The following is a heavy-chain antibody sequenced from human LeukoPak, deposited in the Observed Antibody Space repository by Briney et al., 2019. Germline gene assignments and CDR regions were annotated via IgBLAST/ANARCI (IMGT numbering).Heavy chain of an antibody. CDR2: ISYDGSNK. Sequence: GGSLRLSCAASGFTFSSYGMHWVRQAPGKGLEWVAVISYDGSNKYYADSVKGRFTISRDNSKNTLYLQMNSLRAEDTAVYYCAKAVNSVYDSSGPIWGQGTMVTVSS. D-gene: IGHD3-22*01. J-gene: IGHJ3*02. CDR3: AKAVNSVYDSSGPI. CDR1: GFTFSSYG. V-gene: IGHV3-30*18.